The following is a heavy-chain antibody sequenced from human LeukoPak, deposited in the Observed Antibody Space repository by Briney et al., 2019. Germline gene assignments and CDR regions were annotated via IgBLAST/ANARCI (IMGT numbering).Heavy chain of an antibody. J-gene: IGHJ6*02. CDR3: ARVGYDWNGMDV. CDR2: INRVGGEI. Sequence: GGSLRLSCAASGLTLSHYYMAWVRQAPGKGLEWVANINRVGGEIYYVDSVKGRFTISRDNVKNSLYLEMNSLRVEDTAVYYCARVGYDWNGMDVWGQGTTVTVSS. V-gene: IGHV3-7*03. CDR1: GLTLSHYY. D-gene: IGHD1-20*01.